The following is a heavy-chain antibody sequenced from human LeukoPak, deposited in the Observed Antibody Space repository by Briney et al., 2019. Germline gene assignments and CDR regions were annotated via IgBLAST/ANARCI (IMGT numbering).Heavy chain of an antibody. J-gene: IGHJ4*02. V-gene: IGHV3-21*01. CDR3: ARVLSNTAAAGTRYRAFDY. CDR1: GFTFSSYS. D-gene: IGHD6-13*01. Sequence: GGSLRLSCAASGFTFSSYSMNWVRQAPGKGLEWVSSISSSSSYIYYADSVKGRFTISRDNAKNSLYLQMNSLRAEDTAVYYCARVLSNTAAAGTRYRAFDYWGQGTLVTVSS. CDR2: ISSSSSYI.